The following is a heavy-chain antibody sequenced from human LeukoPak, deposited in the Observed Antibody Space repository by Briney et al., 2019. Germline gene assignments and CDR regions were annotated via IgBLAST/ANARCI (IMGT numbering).Heavy chain of an antibody. CDR3: TKDMWTTVTTIDY. CDR2: ISSSSTTV. CDR1: GFTFTSAW. V-gene: IGHV3-48*01. J-gene: IGHJ4*02. D-gene: IGHD4-17*01. Sequence: PGGSLRLSCAASGFTFTSAWMNWVRQAPGKGLEWVSYISSSSTTVYYADSVKGRFTISRDNAKNSLYLQMNSLRAEDTALYYCTKDMWTTVTTIDYWGQGTLVAVSS.